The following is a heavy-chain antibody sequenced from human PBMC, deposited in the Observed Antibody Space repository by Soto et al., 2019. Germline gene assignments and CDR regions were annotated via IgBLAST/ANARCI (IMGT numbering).Heavy chain of an antibody. CDR2: MYAGGDT. Sequence: GGSLRLSCGASGLNVSDNYMGWVRQAPGRGLEWVSVMYAGGDTHYADSVKGRFTISRDKSENTLYLQMNSLRDEDTGVYFCVSRIPSWVFDYWGLGTLVTVSS. J-gene: IGHJ4*01. CDR3: VSRIPSWVFDY. CDR1: GLNVSDNY. D-gene: IGHD2-21*01. V-gene: IGHV3-53*01.